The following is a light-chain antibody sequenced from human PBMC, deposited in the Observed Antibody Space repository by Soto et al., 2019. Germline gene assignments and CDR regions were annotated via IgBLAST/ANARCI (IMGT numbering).Light chain of an antibody. CDR1: SGDIGDYKY. Sequence: QSALTQPASVSGAPGQSITISCTGSSGDIGDYKYVSWYTQHPGKAPKLTIDDVSNRPSGVSNRFSGSKSGNTASLTISGLQAEGEADYYCSSYTSTNFLIFGGGTKLTVL. J-gene: IGLJ2*01. CDR2: DVS. V-gene: IGLV2-14*03. CDR3: SSYTSTNFLI.